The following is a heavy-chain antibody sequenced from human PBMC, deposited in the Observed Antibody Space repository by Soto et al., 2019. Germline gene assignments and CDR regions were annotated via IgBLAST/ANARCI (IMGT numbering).Heavy chain of an antibody. CDR1: GFTFSNFW. CDR3: ATLNSFGSDY. J-gene: IGHJ4*02. CDR2: IYSDGSGT. D-gene: IGHD5-18*01. Sequence: GGSLRLSCAASGFTFSNFWMHWVRQAPGKGPVWVSRIYSDGSGTMYADSVKGRFTISRDNAKSTLFLQMNSLRAEDTAVYYCATLNSFGSDYWGRGTLVTVSS. V-gene: IGHV3-74*03.